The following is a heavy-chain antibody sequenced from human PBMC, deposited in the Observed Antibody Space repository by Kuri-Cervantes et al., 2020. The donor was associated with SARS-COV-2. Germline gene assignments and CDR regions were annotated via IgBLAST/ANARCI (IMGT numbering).Heavy chain of an antibody. J-gene: IGHJ5*02. Sequence: GESLKISCAASGFIFSDYAIDWVRQAPGKGLEWVTIISFDGRNSKYADSVKGRFTISRDNSKNTLYLQMNSLRVEDTAVYYCAREDRYGGNLNWFDPWGQGTLVTVSS. CDR3: AREDRYGGNLNWFDP. CDR2: ISFDGRNS. CDR1: GFIFSDYA. V-gene: IGHV3-30*14. D-gene: IGHD1-26*01.